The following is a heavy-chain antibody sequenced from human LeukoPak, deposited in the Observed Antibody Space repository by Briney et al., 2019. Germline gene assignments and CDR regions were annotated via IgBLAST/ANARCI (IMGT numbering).Heavy chain of an antibody. Sequence: SETLSLTCAVYGGSFSGYYWSWIRQPPGKGLEWIGEINHSGSTNYNPSLKSRVTISVDTSKNQFSLKLSSVTAAHTAVYYCARGQWDRFVVVPAAKGARLDYWGQGTLVTVSS. J-gene: IGHJ4*02. D-gene: IGHD2-2*01. CDR1: GGSFSGYY. V-gene: IGHV4-34*01. CDR3: ARGQWDRFVVVPAAKGARLDY. CDR2: INHSGST.